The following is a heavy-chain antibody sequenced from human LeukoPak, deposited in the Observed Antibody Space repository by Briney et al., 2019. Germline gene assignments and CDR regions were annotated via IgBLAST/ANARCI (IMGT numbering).Heavy chain of an antibody. CDR3: ARGSAIGGTIRNDY. J-gene: IGHJ4*02. V-gene: IGHV3-21*01. CDR2: ISSSSSYI. D-gene: IGHD3-16*01. Sequence: PGGSLRLSRAAPGFTFSSHSMNWVRQAPGKGLEWVSSISSSSSYIYYTDSVKGRFTMSRDNALNSLYLQMNNLRDEDTAVYYCARGSAIGGTIRNDYWGQGTLVTVSS. CDR1: GFTFSSHS.